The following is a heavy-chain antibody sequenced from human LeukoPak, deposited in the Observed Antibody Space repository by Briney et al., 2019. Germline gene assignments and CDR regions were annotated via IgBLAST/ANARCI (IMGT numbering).Heavy chain of an antibody. CDR2: INPSGGST. V-gene: IGHV1-46*01. D-gene: IGHD4-17*01. CDR1: GYTFTSYY. Sequence: ASVKVSCKAFGYTFTSYYMHWVRQAPGQGLEWMGIINPSGGSTSYAQKFQGRVTMTRDTSTSTVYMELSSLRSEDTAVYYCARSYGDYVAWLDPWGQGTLVTVSS. CDR3: ARSYGDYVAWLDP. J-gene: IGHJ5*02.